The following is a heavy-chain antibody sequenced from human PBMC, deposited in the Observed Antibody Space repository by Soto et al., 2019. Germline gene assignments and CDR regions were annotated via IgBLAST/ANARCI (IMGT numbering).Heavy chain of an antibody. D-gene: IGHD5-12*01. CDR1: GGSISSYY. V-gene: IGHV4-59*01. Sequence: KLSETLSLTCTVSGGSISSYYWSWIRQPPGKGLEWIGYIYYSGSTNYNPSLKSRVTISVDTSKNQFSLKLSSVTAADTAVYYCARIPDGYNRVYFDYWGQGTLVTVSS. CDR3: ARIPDGYNRVYFDY. J-gene: IGHJ4*02. CDR2: IYYSGST.